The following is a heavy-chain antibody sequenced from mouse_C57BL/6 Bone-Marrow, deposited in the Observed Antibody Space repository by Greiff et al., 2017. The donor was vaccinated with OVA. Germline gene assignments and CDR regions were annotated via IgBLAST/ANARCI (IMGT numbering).Heavy chain of an antibody. J-gene: IGHJ4*01. Sequence: QVQLQQSGAELVRPGTSVKVSCKASGYAFTNYLIEWVKQRPGQGLEWIGRIHPSDSDTNYNQKFKGKATLTVDKSSSTAYMQLSSLTSEDSAVYYCAIRYYGSSYSYAMDYWGQGTSVTVSS. CDR1: GYAFTNYL. CDR2: IHPSDSDT. CDR3: AIRYYGSSYSYAMDY. V-gene: IGHV1-74*01. D-gene: IGHD1-1*01.